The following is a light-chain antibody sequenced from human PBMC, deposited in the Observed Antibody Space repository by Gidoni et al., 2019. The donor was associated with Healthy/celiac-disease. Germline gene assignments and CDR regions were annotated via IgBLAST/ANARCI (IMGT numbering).Light chain of an antibody. V-gene: IGKV4-1*01. Sequence: DIVMTQSPDSLAVSLGERATINCKSSQSVFYSSNNKNYLAWYQQKPGQPPKLRIYWASTRESGVPDRFSGSGSGTDFNRTISSLQAEDVAVYYCQQYYTPGTFGQGTKVEIK. CDR2: WAS. CDR1: QSVFYSSNNKNY. J-gene: IGKJ1*01. CDR3: QQYYTPGT.